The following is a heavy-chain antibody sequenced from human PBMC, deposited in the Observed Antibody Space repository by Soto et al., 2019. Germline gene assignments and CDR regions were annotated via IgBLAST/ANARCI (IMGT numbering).Heavy chain of an antibody. CDR1: GYSISSGGYY. Sequence: QVQLQETGPGLVKPSQTLSLTCTVSGYSISSGGYYWRWIRQFPGRGLEWIGYIFYDGRTGYDPSLNSGISMSVDSSKNQFSLRLSSVTAADTAVYFCAREGRSGYYVAGFWGQGTLVTVSS. J-gene: IGHJ4*02. D-gene: IGHD3-3*01. V-gene: IGHV4-31*03. CDR3: AREGRSGYYVAGF. CDR2: IFYDGRT.